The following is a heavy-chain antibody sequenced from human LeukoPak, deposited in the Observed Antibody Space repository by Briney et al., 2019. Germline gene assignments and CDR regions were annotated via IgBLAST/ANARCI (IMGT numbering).Heavy chain of an antibody. CDR3: ANIFGGDDY. Sequence: GGSLRLSCAASGFTFSSYGMHWVRQAPGKGLEWVAVISYDGSNKYYADSVKGRFTISRDNSKNTLYLQMNSLRAEDTAVYYCANIFGGDDYWGQGTLVTVSS. V-gene: IGHV3-30*18. CDR1: GFTFSSYG. CDR2: ISYDGSNK. J-gene: IGHJ4*02. D-gene: IGHD3-3*01.